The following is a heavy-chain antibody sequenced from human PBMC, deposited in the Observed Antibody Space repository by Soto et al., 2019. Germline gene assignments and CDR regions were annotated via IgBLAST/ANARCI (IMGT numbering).Heavy chain of an antibody. J-gene: IGHJ6*02. Sequence: SVKVSCKASGGTFSSYAISWVRQAPGQGLEWMGGIIPIFGTANYAQKFQGRVTITADESTSTAYMELSSLRSEDTAVYYFARIPAGDYRDYYYYGMDVWGQGTTVTVSS. CDR2: IIPIFGTA. D-gene: IGHD4-17*01. CDR3: ARIPAGDYRDYYYYGMDV. CDR1: GGTFSSYA. V-gene: IGHV1-69*13.